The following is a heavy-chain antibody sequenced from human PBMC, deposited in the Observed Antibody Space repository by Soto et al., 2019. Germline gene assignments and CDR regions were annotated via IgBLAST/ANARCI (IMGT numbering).Heavy chain of an antibody. CDR1: GGTFSSYA. J-gene: IGHJ6*02. CDR2: IIPIFGTA. Sequence: GASVKVSCKASGGTFSSYAISWVRQAPGQGLEWMGGIIPIFGTANYAQKFQGRVTITADESTSTAYMELSSLRSEDTAVYYCAVDYYDSSGYYGRDYYYGMDVWGQGTTVTVSS. D-gene: IGHD3-22*01. V-gene: IGHV1-69*13. CDR3: AVDYYDSSGYYGRDYYYGMDV.